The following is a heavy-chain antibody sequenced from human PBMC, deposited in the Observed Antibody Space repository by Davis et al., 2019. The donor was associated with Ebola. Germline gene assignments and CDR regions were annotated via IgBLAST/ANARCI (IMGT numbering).Heavy chain of an antibody. Sequence: AASVKVSCKASGYTFTSYYMHWVRQAPGQGLEWMGIINPSGGSTSYAQKFQGRVTMTRGTSTSTVYMELSSLRSEDTAVYYCAREGYSGYNTKNFDYWGQGTLVTVSS. J-gene: IGHJ4*02. CDR3: AREGYSGYNTKNFDY. CDR2: INPSGGST. CDR1: GYTFTSYY. D-gene: IGHD5-12*01. V-gene: IGHV1-46*01.